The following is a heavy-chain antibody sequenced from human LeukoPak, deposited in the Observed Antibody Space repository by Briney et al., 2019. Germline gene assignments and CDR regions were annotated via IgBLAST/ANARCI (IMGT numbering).Heavy chain of an antibody. CDR1: GGSISSSSYY. CDR2: IYYSGST. V-gene: IGHV4-39*01. CDR3: ASKTTVTTIWFDP. D-gene: IGHD4-17*01. Sequence: RASETLSLTCTVSGGSISSSSYYWGWIRQPPGKGLEWIGSIYYSGSTYYNPSLKSRVTISVDTSKNQFSLKLSSVTAADTAVYYCASKTTVTTIWFDPWGQGTLVTVSS. J-gene: IGHJ5*02.